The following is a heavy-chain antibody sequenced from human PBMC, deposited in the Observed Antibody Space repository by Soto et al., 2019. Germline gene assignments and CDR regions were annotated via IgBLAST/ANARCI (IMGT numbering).Heavy chain of an antibody. CDR2: ITEAGGGI. V-gene: IGHV3-23*01. Sequence: VQLLESGGGFVQPGGSLKLSCVASGFSFGNSPMSWVRQAPGRGLEWVSAITEAGGGIYYATSVKGRFVVSRDNSKNSLFLQMNSLRAEDTAVYFCGRNVLAVTEDAVDVWGQGTMVTVSS. D-gene: IGHD6-6*01. CDR3: GRNVLAVTEDAVDV. CDR1: GFSFGNSP. J-gene: IGHJ3*01.